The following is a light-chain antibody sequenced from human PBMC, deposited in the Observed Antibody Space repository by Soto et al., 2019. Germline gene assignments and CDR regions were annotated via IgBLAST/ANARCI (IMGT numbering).Light chain of an antibody. Sequence: SVLTQPASVSGSPGQSITISCTGTSSDVGGYNYVSWYQQYPGKAPKLMIFDVSNRPSGVSNRFSGSKSGNTASLTISGLQAEDEADYYCSSYTSSSTRVFGTGTKLTVL. CDR1: SSDVGGYNY. V-gene: IGLV2-14*01. J-gene: IGLJ1*01. CDR2: DVS. CDR3: SSYTSSSTRV.